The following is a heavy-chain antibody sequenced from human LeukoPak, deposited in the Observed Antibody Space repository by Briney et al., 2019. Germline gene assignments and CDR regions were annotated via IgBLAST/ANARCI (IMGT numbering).Heavy chain of an antibody. Sequence: GGSLRLSCAASGFTFSSYAMLWVRQAPGKGLEWVTVISYDGSDKYYADSVKGRFTISRDNSKNTLYLQMSSLRAEDTAVYYCARGTTVTTPPPFWDQGTMVTVSS. CDR2: ISYDGSDK. CDR3: ARGTTVTTPPPF. J-gene: IGHJ3*01. D-gene: IGHD4-17*01. V-gene: IGHV3-30*04. CDR1: GFTFSSYA.